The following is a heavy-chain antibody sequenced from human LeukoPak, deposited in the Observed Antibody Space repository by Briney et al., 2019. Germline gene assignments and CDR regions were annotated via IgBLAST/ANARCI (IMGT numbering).Heavy chain of an antibody. V-gene: IGHV3-74*01. CDR3: ARSEYSFDY. CDR1: GFTFRSYW. CDR2: INSDGSDA. J-gene: IGHJ4*01. Sequence: GGSLRLSCVVSGFTFRSYWMHWVRQVPGKGLVWVSRINSDGSDATYADSVKGRFAISRDNAENTLYLQMNSLRAEDTAVYYCARSEYSFDYWGHGTLVTVSS. D-gene: IGHD3-10*01.